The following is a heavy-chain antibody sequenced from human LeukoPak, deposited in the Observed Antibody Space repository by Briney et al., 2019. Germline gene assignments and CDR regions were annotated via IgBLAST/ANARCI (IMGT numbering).Heavy chain of an antibody. CDR1: GYTFTGYY. V-gene: IGHV1-2*02. D-gene: IGHD3-22*01. CDR2: INPNSGGT. Sequence: ASVKVSCKASGYTFTGYYMHWVRQAPGQGLEWMGWINPNSGGTNYAQKFQGRVTMTRDTSISTAYMELSRLRPDDTAVYYCARAYYYDSSGLYYFDYWGQGTLVTVSS. CDR3: ARAYYYDSSGLYYFDY. J-gene: IGHJ4*02.